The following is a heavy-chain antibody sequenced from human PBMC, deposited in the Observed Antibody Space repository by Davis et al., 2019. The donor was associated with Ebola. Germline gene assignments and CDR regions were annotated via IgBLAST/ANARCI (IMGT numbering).Heavy chain of an antibody. Sequence: GESLKISCADSVITFSSYAMTWVRQAPGKGLEWVSAISGSGGTTYYAGSVKGRFTVSRDNSKKTMYLQMNSLRAEDTAVYYCARATWIQGDLDYWGQGTLVTVSS. V-gene: IGHV3-23*01. CDR1: VITFSSYA. D-gene: IGHD5-18*01. CDR2: ISGSGGTT. CDR3: ARATWIQGDLDY. J-gene: IGHJ4*02.